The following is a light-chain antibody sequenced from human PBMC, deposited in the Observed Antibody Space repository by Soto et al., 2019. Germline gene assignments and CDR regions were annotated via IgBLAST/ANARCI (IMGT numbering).Light chain of an antibody. V-gene: IGLV2-14*01. CDR1: RXDIGDSNF. CDR3: ASFRSGTILV. Sequence: QSALTQPGSVSGSPGQSVTIYCTGPRXDIGDSNFISWYQHSPGKAPRLLIYEVNNRPSGVSKRFSGSKAGNTASLTISGLLDDDEADYFCASFRSGTILVFGSGTKVTVL. CDR2: EVN. J-gene: IGLJ1*01.